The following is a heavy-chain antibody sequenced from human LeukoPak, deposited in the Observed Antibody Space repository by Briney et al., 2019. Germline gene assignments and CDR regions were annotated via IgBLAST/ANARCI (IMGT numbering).Heavy chain of an antibody. CDR3: ARESITIFGVVRGTFDY. CDR2: ISWNSGSI. V-gene: IGHV3-9*01. J-gene: IGHJ4*02. CDR1: GFTFDDYA. Sequence: GGSLRLSCAASGFTFDDYAMHWVRQAPGKGLEWVSGISWNSGSIGYADSVKGRFTISRDNAKNSLYLQMNSLRAEDTAVYYCARESITIFGVVRGTFDYWGQGTLVTVSS. D-gene: IGHD3-3*01.